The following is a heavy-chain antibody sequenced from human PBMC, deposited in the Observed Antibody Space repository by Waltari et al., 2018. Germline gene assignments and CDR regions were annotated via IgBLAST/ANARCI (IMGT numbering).Heavy chain of an antibody. CDR1: GFTFSTYA. CDR2: ITDSGGST. V-gene: IGHV3-23*01. D-gene: IGHD6-19*01. CDR3: ARGLTSSCYTGSDY. Sequence: EVQLLESGGGLVQPGGSLRLSCAAYGFTFSTYAMNWVRQAPGKGLEWVSGITDSGGSTYYADSVKGRFTISRDNSENTMFLEMSSLRAEDTAVYFCARGLTSSCYTGSDYWGQGTLVTVSS. J-gene: IGHJ4*02.